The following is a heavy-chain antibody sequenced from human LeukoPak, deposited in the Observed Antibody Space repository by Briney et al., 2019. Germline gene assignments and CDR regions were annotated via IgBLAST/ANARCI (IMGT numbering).Heavy chain of an antibody. J-gene: IGHJ4*02. CDR2: SSHSGST. V-gene: IGHV4-31*11. D-gene: IGHD2-8*01. CDR3: ARYYCTNSYCPGVDY. Sequence: SETLSLTCAVFGGSITSGSYYWTWLRQHPGEGLEWIGYSSHSGSTYYNPSLRSRLTISIDTSRKQFSLQLTSVTAADTAVYYCARYYCTNSYCPGVDYWGRGTLVTVSS. CDR1: GGSITSGSYY.